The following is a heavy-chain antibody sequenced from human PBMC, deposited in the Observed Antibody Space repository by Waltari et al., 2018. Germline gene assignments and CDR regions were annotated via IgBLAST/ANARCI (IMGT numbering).Heavy chain of an antibody. CDR3: ARLEAFELYDSSGYYRGDY. J-gene: IGHJ4*02. CDR2: IIPIFGTA. CDR1: GGTFSSYA. D-gene: IGHD3-22*01. V-gene: IGHV1-69*01. Sequence: QVQLVQSGAEVKKPGASVKVSCKASGGTFSSYAISWVRQAPGQGLEWRGGIIPIFGTANYAQKFQGRVTITADESTSTAYMELSSLRSEDTAVYYCARLEAFELYDSSGYYRGDYWGQGTLVTVSS.